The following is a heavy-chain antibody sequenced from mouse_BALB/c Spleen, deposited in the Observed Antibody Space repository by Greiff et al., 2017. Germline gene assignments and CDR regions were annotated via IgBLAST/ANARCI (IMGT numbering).Heavy chain of an antibody. D-gene: IGHD2-4*01. V-gene: IGHV5-17*02. CDR3: ARSGLRWYFDV. CDR1: GFTFSSFG. CDR2: ISSGSSTI. J-gene: IGHJ1*01. Sequence: EVHLVESGGGLVQPGGSRKLSCAASGFTFSSFGMHWVRQAPEKGLEWVAYISSGSSTIYYADTVKGRFTISRDNPKNTLFLQMTSLRSEDTAMYYCARSGLRWYFDVWGAGTTVTVSS.